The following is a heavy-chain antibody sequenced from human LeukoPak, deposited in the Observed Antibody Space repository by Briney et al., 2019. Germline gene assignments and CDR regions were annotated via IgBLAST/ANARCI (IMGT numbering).Heavy chain of an antibody. CDR2: IKQDGSEN. D-gene: IGHD3-9*01. CDR3: ARDREGLRYFDWLLIRPYNDAFDI. CDR1: GFTFSSYW. J-gene: IGHJ3*02. Sequence: GGSLRLSCAASGFTFSSYWMSWVRQAPGKGLEWVANIKQDGSENYYVDSVKGRFTISRDNAKNSLYLQMNSLRAEDTAVYYCARDREGLRYFDWLLIRPYNDAFDIWGQGTMVTVSS. V-gene: IGHV3-7*01.